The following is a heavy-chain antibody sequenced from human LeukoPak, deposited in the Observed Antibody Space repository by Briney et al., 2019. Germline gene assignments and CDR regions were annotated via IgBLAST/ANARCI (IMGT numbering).Heavy chain of an antibody. Sequence: GSLRLSCAASGFTFSGSAMHWVRQASGKGLEWVGRIRSKTNSYATAYAASVKGRFTISRDDSKNTAYLQMNSLKTEDTAVYYCTRSDRGFDYWGQGTLVTVSS. D-gene: IGHD1-26*01. CDR3: TRSDRGFDY. CDR1: GFTFSGSA. V-gene: IGHV3-73*01. J-gene: IGHJ4*02. CDR2: IRSKTNSYAT.